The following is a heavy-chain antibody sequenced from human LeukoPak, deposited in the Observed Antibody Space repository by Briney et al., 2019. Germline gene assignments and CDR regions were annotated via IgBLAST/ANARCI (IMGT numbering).Heavy chain of an antibody. CDR3: ARQYSGSHDY. V-gene: IGHV4-39*01. J-gene: IGHJ4*02. D-gene: IGHD1-26*01. Sequence: PSETLFLTCSVSGGSISSSGFYWVWIRQPPGKGLEWIGTVYYSGTTYYNPSLKSQVTISVDTSKNQFSLKLNSVTAADTAVYYCARQYSGSHDYWGLGTLVTVSS. CDR2: VYYSGTT. CDR1: GGSISSSGFY.